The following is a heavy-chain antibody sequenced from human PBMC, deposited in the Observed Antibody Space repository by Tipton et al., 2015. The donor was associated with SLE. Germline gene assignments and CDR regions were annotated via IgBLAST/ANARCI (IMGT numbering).Heavy chain of an antibody. CDR3: ARGCLQSSYGLDV. CDR2: IYTSGST. D-gene: IGHD4/OR15-4a*01. Sequence: LRLSCTVSGGSISSGSYYWSWIRQPAGKGLEWIGRIYTSGSTNYNPSLRSRVTISVDTSKNQFSLKLSSVTAADTAVYYCARGCLQSSYGLDVWGQGTAVTVSS. CDR1: GGSISSGSYY. V-gene: IGHV4-61*02. J-gene: IGHJ6*02.